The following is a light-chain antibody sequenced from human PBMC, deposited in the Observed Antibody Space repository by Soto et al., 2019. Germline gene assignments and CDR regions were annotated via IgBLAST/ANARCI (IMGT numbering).Light chain of an antibody. V-gene: IGKV1-5*03. CDR3: QQYNDYSWT. J-gene: IGKJ1*01. Sequence: IQMTQSPSTLSASVGDRVAITCRASQSIGIWLAWYQKKPGKAPRFLIYKASTLQTGVPSRFSGSGSGTEFTLTIRSLQPDDFATYYCQQYNDYSWTFGQVTKVEIK. CDR1: QSIGIW. CDR2: KAS.